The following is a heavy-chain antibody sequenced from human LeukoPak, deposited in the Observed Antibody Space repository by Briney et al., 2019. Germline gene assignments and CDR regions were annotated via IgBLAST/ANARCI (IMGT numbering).Heavy chain of an antibody. V-gene: IGHV4-4*07. Sequence: SETLSLTCPVSGGSLSSYYWSWIRQPAGKVLEWIGRIYTSGSTNYNPSLKSRVTMSVDTSKNQFSLKLSSVTAADTAVYYCARDSSYSGSTNWFDPWGQGTLVTVSS. CDR2: IYTSGST. D-gene: IGHD1-26*01. CDR1: GGSLSSYY. J-gene: IGHJ5*02. CDR3: ARDSSYSGSTNWFDP.